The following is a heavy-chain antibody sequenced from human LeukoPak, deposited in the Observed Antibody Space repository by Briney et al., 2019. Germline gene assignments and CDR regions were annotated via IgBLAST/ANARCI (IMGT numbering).Heavy chain of an antibody. CDR3: AREVRAFDY. V-gene: IGHV7-4-1*02. D-gene: IGHD4-11*01. J-gene: IGHJ4*02. CDR2: INTNTGNP. CDR1: GGTFNNYT. Sequence: ASVKVSCKASGGTFNNYTISWVRRAPGQGLEWMGWINTNTGNPTYAQGFTGRFVFSLDTSVSTAYLQISSLKAEDTAVYYCAREVRAFDYWGQGTLVTVSS.